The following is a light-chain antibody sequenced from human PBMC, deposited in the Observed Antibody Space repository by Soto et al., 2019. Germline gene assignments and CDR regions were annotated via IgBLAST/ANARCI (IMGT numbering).Light chain of an antibody. V-gene: IGKV3-20*01. CDR2: GAS. Sequence: EIVLTQSPGTLSLTPGERATLSCRASQSVSSSYLAWYQQKPGQAPRLLIYGASSRATGIPDRFSGSGSGTEFTLTISRLEPVDFAVYYCQQYGSSPPTFGQGTKVEIK. CDR3: QQYGSSPPT. J-gene: IGKJ1*01. CDR1: QSVSSSY.